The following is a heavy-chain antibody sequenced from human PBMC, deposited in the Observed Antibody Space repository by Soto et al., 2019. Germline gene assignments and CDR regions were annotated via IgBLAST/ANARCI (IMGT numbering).Heavy chain of an antibody. CDR1: GYTFTGYY. CDR3: ARERRSYDILTGYSGYYGMDV. J-gene: IGHJ6*02. D-gene: IGHD3-9*01. CDR2: INPNSGGT. V-gene: IGHV1-2*04. Sequence: GASMKVSCKASGYTFTGYYMHWVRQAPGQGLEWMGWINPNSGGTNYAQKFQGWVTMTRDTSISTAYMELSRLRSDDTAVYYCARERRSYDILTGYSGYYGMDVWGQGTTVTVS.